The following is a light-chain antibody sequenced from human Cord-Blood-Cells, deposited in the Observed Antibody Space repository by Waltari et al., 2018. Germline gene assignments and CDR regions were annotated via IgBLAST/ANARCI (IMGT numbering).Light chain of an antibody. CDR3: QQSYSTPYT. Sequence: DIQMTQSPSSLSDSVGDRVPITCRASQSISSYLNWYQQQTGKAPKLLIYAASSLQSGVPSRFSGSGSGTDFTLTISSLQPEDFATYYCQQSYSTPYTFGQGTKLEIK. J-gene: IGKJ2*01. CDR1: QSISSY. CDR2: AAS. V-gene: IGKV1-39*01.